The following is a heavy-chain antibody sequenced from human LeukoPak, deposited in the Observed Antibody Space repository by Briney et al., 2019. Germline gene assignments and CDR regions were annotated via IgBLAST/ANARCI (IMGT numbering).Heavy chain of an antibody. CDR1: GLTFSSYW. CDR2: IKPDGSEK. D-gene: IGHD3-16*02. CDR3: TRGYSYAFDY. J-gene: IGHJ4*02. Sequence: GGSLRLSCAGSGLTFSSYWMTWVRQAPGKGLEWVANIKPDGSEKAYVDSVKGRFTISRDNAKNSLYLQMNSLRAEDTAVYYCTRGYSYAFDYWGQGTLVTVSS. V-gene: IGHV3-7*04.